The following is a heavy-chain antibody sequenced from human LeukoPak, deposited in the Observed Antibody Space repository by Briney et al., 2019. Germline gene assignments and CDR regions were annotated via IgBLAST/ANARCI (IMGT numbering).Heavy chain of an antibody. D-gene: IGHD5-18*01. CDR3: ARVVDTHFDY. V-gene: IGHV3-74*01. J-gene: IGHJ4*02. Sequence: GGSLRLSCAASGFTFGSYWMHWVRQAPGKGLVWVSRIKSDGSTTTYADSVKGRFTISRDNAKNTLYLQMNSLRAEDTAVYYCARVVDTHFDYWGQGTLATVSS. CDR1: GFTFGSYW. CDR2: IKSDGSTT.